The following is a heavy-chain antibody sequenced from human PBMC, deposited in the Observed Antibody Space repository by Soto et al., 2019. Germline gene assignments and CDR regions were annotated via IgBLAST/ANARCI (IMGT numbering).Heavy chain of an antibody. CDR2: ISGGGDTT. Sequence: EVQLLESGGGLVQPGGSLRLSCAASGFTFNNYAMTWVRQAPAKGLEWVSAISGGGDTTSYADSVQGRFTVSRDGSKNTLYLQMSSLRAEDTALYYCAKGRGGSGSLTPRVDFWGQGTLGTVSS. CDR1: GFTFNNYA. V-gene: IGHV3-23*01. J-gene: IGHJ4*02. CDR3: AKGRGGSGSLTPRVDF. D-gene: IGHD3-10*01.